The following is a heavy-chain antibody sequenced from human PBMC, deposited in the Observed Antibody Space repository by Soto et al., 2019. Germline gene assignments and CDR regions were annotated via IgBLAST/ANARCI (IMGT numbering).Heavy chain of an antibody. CDR3: AETYPPPIFGVVPNTPASGGMDA. V-gene: IGHV1-2*04. Sequence: QVQLVQSGAEVKKPGASVKVSCKASGYTFTGYYMHWVRQAPGQGLEWMGWINPNSGGTNYAQKFEGWGTITRDTSISPAYRGASGLGSDEPAGYSWAETYPPPIFGVVPNTPASGGMDAWGQGTTVTVSS. D-gene: IGHD3-3*02. J-gene: IGHJ6*02. CDR1: GYTFTGYY. CDR2: INPNSGGT.